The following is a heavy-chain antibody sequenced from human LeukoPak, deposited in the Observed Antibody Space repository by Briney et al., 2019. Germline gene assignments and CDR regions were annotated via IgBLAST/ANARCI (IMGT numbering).Heavy chain of an antibody. Sequence: GASVKVSCKASGRTFSSYAISWVRQAPGQGLEWMGGIIPIFGTANYAQKFQGRVTITADESTSTAYMELSSLRSEDTAVYYCARDPAPTGDRWGQGTLVTVSS. CDR2: IIPIFGTA. D-gene: IGHD2-8*02. J-gene: IGHJ4*02. CDR1: GRTFSSYA. V-gene: IGHV1-69*13. CDR3: ARDPAPTGDR.